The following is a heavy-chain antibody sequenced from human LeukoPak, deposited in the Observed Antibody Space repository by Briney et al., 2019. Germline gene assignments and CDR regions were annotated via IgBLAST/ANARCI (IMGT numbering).Heavy chain of an antibody. CDR3: ARKGDYDILTAWEY. CDR2: INPNSGGT. D-gene: IGHD3-9*01. V-gene: IGHV1-2*02. CDR1: GYTFTGYY. Sequence: ASVKVSCKASGYTFTGYYMLWVRQAPGQGLEWMGWINPNSGGTNYAQKFQGRVTMTRDTSISTAYMELSRLRSDDTAVYYCARKGDYDILTAWEYWGQGTLVTVSS. J-gene: IGHJ4*02.